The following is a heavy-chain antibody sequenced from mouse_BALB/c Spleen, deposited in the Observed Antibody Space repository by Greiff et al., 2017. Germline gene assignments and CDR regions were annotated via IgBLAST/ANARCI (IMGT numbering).Heavy chain of an antibody. D-gene: IGHD1-1*01. V-gene: IGHV1-18*01. J-gene: IGHJ1*01. Sequence: VQLKQSGPELVKPGASVKIPCKASGYTFTDYNMDWVKQSHGKSLEWIGDINPNNGGTIYNQKFKGKATLTVDKSSSTAYMELRSLTSEDTAVYYCARERGSSFWYFDVWGAGTTVTVSS. CDR3: ARERGSSFWYFDV. CDR2: INPNNGGT. CDR1: GYTFTDYN.